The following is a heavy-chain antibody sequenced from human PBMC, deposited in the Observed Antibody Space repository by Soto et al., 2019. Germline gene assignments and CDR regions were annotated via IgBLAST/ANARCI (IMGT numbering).Heavy chain of an antibody. J-gene: IGHJ4*02. V-gene: IGHV1-69*02. CDR1: GGTFSSYT. CDR3: ASAGGGLLAFDY. D-gene: IGHD1-26*01. CDR2: IIPILGIA. Sequence: EASVKVSCKASGGTFSSYTISWVRQAPGQGLEWMGRIIPILGIANYAQKFQGRVTITADKSTSTAYMELSSLRSEDTAVYYCASAGGGLLAFDYWGQGTLVTVSS.